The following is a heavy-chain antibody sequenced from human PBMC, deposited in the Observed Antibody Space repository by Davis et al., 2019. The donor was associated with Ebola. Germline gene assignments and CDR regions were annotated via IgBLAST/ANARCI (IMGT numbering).Heavy chain of an antibody. CDR3: ARDRGLATLLGNRGWFDT. J-gene: IGHJ5*02. Sequence: PSETLSLTCTVSGGSISSGGYYWSWIRQHPGKGLEWIGYIYYSGSTYYNPSLKSRVTISVDTSKTQFSLKLSSVTAADTAVYYCARDRGLATLLGNRGWFDTRGQGTLVTVSS. CDR2: IYYSGST. CDR1: GGSISSGGYY. V-gene: IGHV4-31*03. D-gene: IGHD7-27*01.